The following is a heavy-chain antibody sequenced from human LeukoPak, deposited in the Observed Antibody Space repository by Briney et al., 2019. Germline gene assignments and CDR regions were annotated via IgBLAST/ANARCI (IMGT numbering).Heavy chain of an antibody. CDR3: AKDGVLWFGRPRYYFDY. J-gene: IGHJ4*02. CDR2: ISGSGGST. Sequence: GGSLRLSCAASGFTFSSYAMSWVRQAPGKGLEWVSAISGSGGSTYYADSVKGRFTISRDNSKNTLYLQMNSLRAEDTAVYYCAKDGVLWFGRPRYYFDYWGQGTLVTASS. D-gene: IGHD3-10*01. CDR1: GFTFSSYA. V-gene: IGHV3-23*01.